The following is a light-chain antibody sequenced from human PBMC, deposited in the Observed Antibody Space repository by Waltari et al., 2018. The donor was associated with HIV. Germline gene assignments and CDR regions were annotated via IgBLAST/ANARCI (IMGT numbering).Light chain of an antibody. CDR1: DIDTKR. J-gene: IGLJ2*01. V-gene: IGLV3-21*04. Sequence: SYVLTQPPSVSVAPGKTARIPCGGHDIDTKRAPWYQHRPGQAPMLVIHDNSDRPSGIPERLSGSNSGNTATLTITRVEAGDEADYWCQVWDSGTYFLVFGGGTKLTVL. CDR2: DNS. CDR3: QVWDSGTYFLV.